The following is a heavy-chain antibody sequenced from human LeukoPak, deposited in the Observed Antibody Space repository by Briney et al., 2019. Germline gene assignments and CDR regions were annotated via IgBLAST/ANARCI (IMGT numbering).Heavy chain of an antibody. CDR3: ASSGDYGDYSDY. Sequence: SSVKVSYKASGGTFSSYAISWVRQAPGQGLEWMGGIIPIFGTANYAQKFQGRVTITTDESTSTAYMELSSLRPEDTAVYYYASSGDYGDYSDYWGQGTLVTVSS. CDR1: GGTFSSYA. J-gene: IGHJ4*02. CDR2: IIPIFGTA. V-gene: IGHV1-69*05. D-gene: IGHD4-17*01.